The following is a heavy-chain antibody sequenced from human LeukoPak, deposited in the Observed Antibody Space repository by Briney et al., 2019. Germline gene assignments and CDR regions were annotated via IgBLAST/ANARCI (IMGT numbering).Heavy chain of an antibody. Sequence: GGSLRLSCAASGFTFDDYGMSWVRQAPGKGLEWVSGINWNGGSTGYADSVKGRFTISRDNVKNSLYLQMNSLRAEDTALYYCARGSGSDDAFDLWGQGTMVTVSS. J-gene: IGHJ3*01. D-gene: IGHD1-26*01. CDR3: ARGSGSDDAFDL. CDR2: INWNGGST. CDR1: GFTFDDYG. V-gene: IGHV3-20*04.